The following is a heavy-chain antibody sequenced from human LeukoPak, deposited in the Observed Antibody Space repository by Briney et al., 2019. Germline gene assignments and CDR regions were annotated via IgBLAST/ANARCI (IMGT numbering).Heavy chain of an antibody. CDR2: IYHSGST. Sequence: KPSETLSLTCTVSGYSTSSDYYWGWVRQPPGKGLEWIGSIYHSGSTYYNPSLKSRVTISVDTSKNQFSLKLTSVTAADTAVYYCARGAITIFGVFIRRKSSFDYWGQGTLVTVSS. CDR1: GYSTSSDYY. CDR3: ARGAITIFGVFIRRKSSFDY. D-gene: IGHD3-3*01. V-gene: IGHV4-38-2*02. J-gene: IGHJ4*02.